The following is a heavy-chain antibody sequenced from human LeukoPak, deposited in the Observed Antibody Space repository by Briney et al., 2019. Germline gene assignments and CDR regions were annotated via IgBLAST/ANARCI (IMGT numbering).Heavy chain of an antibody. CDR3: ARWGSISCYDY. CDR2: ISTNGDST. Sequence: GGSLGLSCEASGLTFGTYAMPWVGQPPGKGLDYVSAISTNGDSTYYADSVKGRFTISRDNSKNTLFLQMGSLRADDMAVYYCARWGSISCYDYWGQGTLVTVSS. J-gene: IGHJ4*02. V-gene: IGHV3-64*02. D-gene: IGHD2-15*01. CDR1: GLTFGTYA.